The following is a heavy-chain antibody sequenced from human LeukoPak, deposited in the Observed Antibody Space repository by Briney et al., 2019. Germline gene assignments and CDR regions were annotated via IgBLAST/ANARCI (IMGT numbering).Heavy chain of an antibody. CDR3: AIIVVVTDPAAFDI. Sequence: GASVKVSCKASGYTFTSYDINWVRQTTGQGLEWMGWMNPNTGNTGYAQKFQGRVTMTRNTSISTAYMELSSLRSEDTAVYYCAIIVVVTDPAAFDIWGQGTMVTVSS. V-gene: IGHV1-8*01. CDR2: MNPNTGNT. D-gene: IGHD3-22*01. CDR1: GYTFTSYD. J-gene: IGHJ3*02.